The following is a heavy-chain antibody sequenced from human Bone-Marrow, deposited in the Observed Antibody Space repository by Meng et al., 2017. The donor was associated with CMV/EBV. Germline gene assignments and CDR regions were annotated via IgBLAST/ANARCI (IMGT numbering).Heavy chain of an antibody. CDR1: GGTFSSYA. D-gene: IGHD3-10*01. CDR2: IIPIFGTA. CDR3: AREFGEGFGGVYYYYGMDV. Sequence: SVKVSCKASGGTFSSYAISWVRQAPGQGLEWMGGIIPIFGTANYAQKFQGRVTITTDESTSTAYMELNSLRAEDTAVYYCAREFGEGFGGVYYYYGMDVWGQGTTVTVSS. V-gene: IGHV1-69*05. J-gene: IGHJ6*02.